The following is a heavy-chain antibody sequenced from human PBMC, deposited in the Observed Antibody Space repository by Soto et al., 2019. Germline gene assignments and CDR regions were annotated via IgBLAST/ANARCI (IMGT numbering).Heavy chain of an antibody. V-gene: IGHV4-61*01. Sequence: QVQLQESGTGLVKPSETLSLTCTVSGGSVSSGSYYWSWIRQPPGKGLEWIGNIYYSGTTNYNPSLKKRVTISVDTSKNQFSLKLSSVTAADTAVYYCARSIVDTSMVTIEDYWCQGTLVTVSS. CDR1: GGSVSSGSYY. J-gene: IGHJ4*02. D-gene: IGHD5-18*01. CDR2: IYYSGTT. CDR3: ARSIVDTSMVTIEDY.